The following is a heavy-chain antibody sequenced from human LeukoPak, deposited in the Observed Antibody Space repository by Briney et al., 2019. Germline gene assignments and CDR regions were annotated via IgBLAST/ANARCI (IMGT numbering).Heavy chain of an antibody. Sequence: PSETLSLACAVYGGSFSGYYWGWIRQPPGKGLEWIGSMYYGGNTYYNASLKSRVTISVDTSKNLFSLKLNSVTAADTGVYYCARSKNGKCDYWGQGTLVTVSS. CDR3: ARSKNGKCDY. CDR2: MYYGGNT. V-gene: IGHV4-34*01. J-gene: IGHJ4*02. CDR1: GGSFSGYY. D-gene: IGHD1-26*01.